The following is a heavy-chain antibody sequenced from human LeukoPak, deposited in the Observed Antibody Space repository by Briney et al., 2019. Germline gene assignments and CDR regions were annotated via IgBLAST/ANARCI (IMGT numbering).Heavy chain of an antibody. V-gene: IGHV4-4*07. CDR2: AHSSGST. CDR3: ARGAVDYGSGSHDY. Sequence: PSETLSLTCTVSGAPIGSFYWSWIRQPAGKGLEWIGRAHSSGSTNYIPSMKSRVSMSVDTSKNQLSLKLNTVTAADTAMYYCARGAVDYGSGSHDYWGQGILVTVSS. J-gene: IGHJ4*02. D-gene: IGHD3-10*01. CDR1: GAPIGSFY.